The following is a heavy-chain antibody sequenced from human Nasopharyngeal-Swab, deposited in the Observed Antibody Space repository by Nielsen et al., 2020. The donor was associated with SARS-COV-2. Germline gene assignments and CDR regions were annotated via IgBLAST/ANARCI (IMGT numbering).Heavy chain of an antibody. D-gene: IGHD6-19*01. J-gene: IGHJ4*02. CDR1: GVTFDDYA. Sequence: LKISWAASGVTFDDYAMHWVRQAQGKGLEWVSGISWNSGSIGYADSVKGRFTISRDNAKNSLYLQMNSLRAEDTALYYCAKDFYSSGSTPFFFDYWGQGTLVTVSS. V-gene: IGHV3-9*01. CDR3: AKDFYSSGSTPFFFDY. CDR2: ISWNSGSI.